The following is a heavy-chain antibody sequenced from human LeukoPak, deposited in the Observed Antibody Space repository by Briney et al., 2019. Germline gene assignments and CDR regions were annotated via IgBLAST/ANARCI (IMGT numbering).Heavy chain of an antibody. CDR3: ARGPSERYYESSGYYYFDY. CDR1: GGSISITSYY. CDR2: TYYSGNT. Sequence: NPSETLSLTCFVSGGSISITSYYWGWIRQPPGKGLEWIGSTYYSGNTYYNPSLKSRVTIFVDTSKNQFSLKLSSVTAADTAVYYCARGPSERYYESSGYYYFDYWGQGTLVTVSS. J-gene: IGHJ4*02. D-gene: IGHD3-22*01. V-gene: IGHV4-39*01.